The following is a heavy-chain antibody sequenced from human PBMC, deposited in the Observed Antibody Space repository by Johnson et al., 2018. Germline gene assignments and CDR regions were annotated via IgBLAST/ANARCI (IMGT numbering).Heavy chain of an antibody. CDR2: ISYDGSNK. CDR1: GFTFSSYG. Sequence: VQLLESGGGVVQPGRSLRLSCAASGFTFSSYGMHWVRQAPGKGLEWVAVISYDGSNKYYVDSVKGRFTISRDNSKNTLYLQMNSLRAEDTAVYYCAKDPGLQAISGAFDIWGQGTMVTVSS. V-gene: IGHV3-30*18. J-gene: IGHJ3*02. CDR3: AKDPGLQAISGAFDI. D-gene: IGHD3-16*01.